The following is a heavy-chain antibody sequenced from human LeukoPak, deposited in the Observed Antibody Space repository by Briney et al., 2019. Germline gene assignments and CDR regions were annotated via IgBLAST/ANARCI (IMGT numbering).Heavy chain of an antibody. CDR1: GGTFSSYA. CDR2: IIPILGIA. Sequence: SVKVSCKASGGTFSSYAISWVRQAPGQGLEWMGRIIPILGIANYAQKFQGRVTITADKSTSTAYMELSSLRSEDTAVYYCAIGIAVAESRGDFDYWGQGTLVTVSS. D-gene: IGHD6-19*01. J-gene: IGHJ4*02. CDR3: AIGIAVAESRGDFDY. V-gene: IGHV1-69*04.